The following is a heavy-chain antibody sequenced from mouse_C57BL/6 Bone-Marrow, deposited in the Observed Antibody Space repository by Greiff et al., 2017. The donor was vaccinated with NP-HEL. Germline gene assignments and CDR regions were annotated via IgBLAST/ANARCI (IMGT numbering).Heavy chain of an antibody. Sequence: VQLQQPGAELVRPGSSVKLSCKASGYTFTSYWMHWVKQRPIQGLEWIGNIDPSDSETHYNQKFKDKATLTVDKSSSTAYMQLSSLTSEDSAVYYCARTRVPYYFDYWGQGNTLTVSS. CDR2: IDPSDSET. J-gene: IGHJ2*01. CDR1: GYTFTSYW. V-gene: IGHV1-52*01. CDR3: ARTRVPYYFDY.